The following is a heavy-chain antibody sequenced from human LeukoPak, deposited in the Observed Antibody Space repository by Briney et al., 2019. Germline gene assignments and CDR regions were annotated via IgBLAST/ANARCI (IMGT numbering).Heavy chain of an antibody. CDR1: GGSISSYY. V-gene: IGHV4-59*01. Sequence: SETLSLTCTVSGGSISSYYWSWIQQPPGKGLEWIGYIYYSGSTNYNPSLKSRVTISVDTSKNQFSLKLSSVTAADTAVYYCARSRGYCSSTSCYEAFDIWGQGTMVTVSS. D-gene: IGHD2-2*01. J-gene: IGHJ3*02. CDR3: ARSRGYCSSTSCYEAFDI. CDR2: IYYSGST.